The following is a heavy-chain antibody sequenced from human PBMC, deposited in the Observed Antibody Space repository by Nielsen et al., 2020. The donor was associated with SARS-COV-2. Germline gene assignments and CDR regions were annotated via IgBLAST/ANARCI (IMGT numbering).Heavy chain of an antibody. V-gene: IGHV3-9*01. CDR1: GFTFDDYA. Sequence: SLKISCAASGFTFDDYAMHWVRQAPGKGLEWVSGISWNSGSIGYADSVKGRFTISRDNAKNSLYLQMNSLRAEDTAVYYCAASKSGYYFDLWGQGTLVTVSS. CDR2: ISWNSGSI. D-gene: IGHD6-13*01. CDR3: AASKSGYYFDL. J-gene: IGHJ4*02.